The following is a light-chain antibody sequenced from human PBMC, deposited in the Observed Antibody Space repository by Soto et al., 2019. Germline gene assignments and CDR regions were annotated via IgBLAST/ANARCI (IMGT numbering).Light chain of an antibody. CDR1: QSVYKNF. CDR2: GSS. CDR3: QQHGSSPPT. J-gene: IGKJ4*01. Sequence: EIVLTQSPGTLSLSPGERATLSCRASQSVYKNFLAWYQQKPGQPPSLLINGSSNRATGMPDRFSGSGSGTDFSLTIDRLEPEDFAVYFCQQHGSSPPTFGGGTKVAIK. V-gene: IGKV3-20*01.